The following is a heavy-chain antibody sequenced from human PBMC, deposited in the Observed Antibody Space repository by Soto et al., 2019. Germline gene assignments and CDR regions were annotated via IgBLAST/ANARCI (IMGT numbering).Heavy chain of an antibody. CDR2: ISWNSGSI. J-gene: IGHJ4*02. V-gene: IGHV3-9*01. D-gene: IGHD6-19*01. CDR3: AKGAQWLANWDYFDY. Sequence: GGSLRLSCAASGFTFDDYAMHWVRQAPGKGLEWVSGISWNSGSIGYADSVKGRFTISRDNAKNSLYLQMNSLRAEDTALYYCAKGAQWLANWDYFDYWGQGTLVTVSS. CDR1: GFTFDDYA.